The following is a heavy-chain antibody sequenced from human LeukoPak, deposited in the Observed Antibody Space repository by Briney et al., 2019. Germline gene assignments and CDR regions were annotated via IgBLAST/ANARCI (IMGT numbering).Heavy chain of an antibody. CDR3: TRRGGFGELLGCLDP. CDR2: IFPGDSDA. J-gene: IGHJ5*02. V-gene: IGHV5-51*01. Sequence: GESLKLSCKGSGYRFTNYWIGWVRQMPGEGLEWMGIIFPGDSDARYSPSFQGQVTISVDKSISTAYLEWSSLKAPDTAMYYCTRRGGFGELLGCLDPWGQGTLVAVSS. D-gene: IGHD3-10*01. CDR1: GYRFTNYW.